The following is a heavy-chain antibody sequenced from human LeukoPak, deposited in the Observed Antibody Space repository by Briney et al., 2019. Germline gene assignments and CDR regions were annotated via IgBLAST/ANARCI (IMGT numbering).Heavy chain of an antibody. V-gene: IGHV4-34*01. D-gene: IGHD3-10*01. CDR2: INHSGSI. CDR3: AGGDYHGSESYANY. J-gene: IGHJ4*02. CDR1: GGSFSGYY. Sequence: SETLSLTCAVYGGSFSGYYWGWIRQPPGKGLEWIGEINHSGSISYNPSLKSRVTISLDTSKNQFSLKLSSVTVADTAVYYCAGGDYHGSESYANYWGQGTLVTVSS.